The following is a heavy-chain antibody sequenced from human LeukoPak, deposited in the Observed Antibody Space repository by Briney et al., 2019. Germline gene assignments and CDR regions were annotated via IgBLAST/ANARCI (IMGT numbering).Heavy chain of an antibody. CDR3: ARALGDQQDYYYGMDV. J-gene: IGHJ6*02. V-gene: IGHV3-21*01. CDR2: ISSSSSYI. CDR1: GFTFSSYS. D-gene: IGHD2-2*01. Sequence: GGSLTLSCAASGFTFSSYSMNWVRQAPGKGLECVSSISSSSSYIYYADSVKGGFTIYRDNADNSLFLKMNSLRAEDTAVYYCARALGDQQDYYYGMDVWGQGTTVTVSS.